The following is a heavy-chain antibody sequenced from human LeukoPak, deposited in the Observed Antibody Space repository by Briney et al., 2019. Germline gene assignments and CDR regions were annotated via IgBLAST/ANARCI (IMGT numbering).Heavy chain of an antibody. CDR1: GYTFTSYG. CDR3: ARYIVGATTMAFDI. Sequence: ASVKVSCKASGYTFTSYGISWVRQAPGQGLEWMGWISAYSGDTNYAQKFQGRATMTTDTSTSTAYMELRSLSSDDTAVYYCARYIVGATTMAFDIWGQGTMVTVSS. CDR2: ISAYSGDT. V-gene: IGHV1-18*01. D-gene: IGHD1-26*01. J-gene: IGHJ3*02.